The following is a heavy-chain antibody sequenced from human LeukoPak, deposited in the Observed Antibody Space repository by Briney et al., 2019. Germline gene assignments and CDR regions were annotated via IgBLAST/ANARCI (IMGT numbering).Heavy chain of an antibody. CDR3: ASDVAAAGIPRFDP. CDR1: GYTFTSYG. V-gene: IGHV1-18*01. CDR2: ISAYNGNT. D-gene: IGHD6-13*01. J-gene: IGHJ5*02. Sequence: ASAKVSCKASGYTFTSYGISWVRQAPGQGLEWMGWISAYNGNTNYAQKLQGRVTMTTDTSTSTAYMELRSLRSDDTAVYYCASDVAAAGIPRFDPWGQGTLVTVSS.